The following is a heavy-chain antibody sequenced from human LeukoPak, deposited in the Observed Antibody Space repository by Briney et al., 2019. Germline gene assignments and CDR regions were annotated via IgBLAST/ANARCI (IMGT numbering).Heavy chain of an antibody. CDR3: ARAYGDYYSFCMGV. Sequence: SETLSLTCTVSGYSISSGYYWGWIRQPPGKGLEWIGSIYHSGSTYYNPSLKSRVTISVDTSKNQFSLKLSSVTAADTAVYYCARAYGDYYSFCMGVWGKGTTVTVSS. CDR2: IYHSGST. J-gene: IGHJ6*03. V-gene: IGHV4-38-2*02. D-gene: IGHD4-17*01. CDR1: GYSISSGYY.